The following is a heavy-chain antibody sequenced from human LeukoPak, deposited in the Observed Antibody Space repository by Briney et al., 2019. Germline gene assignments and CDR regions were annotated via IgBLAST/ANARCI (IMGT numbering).Heavy chain of an antibody. CDR3: ANLGVTVTPTSYYDMDV. Sequence: ASVKVSCKASGYTFTSYYMHWVRQAPGQGLEWMGIINPSGGSTSYAQKFQGRVTMTRDTSTSTVYMELSRLTSDDTAVYYCANLGVTVTPTSYYDMDVWGQGTTVTVSS. CDR1: GYTFTSYY. CDR2: INPSGGST. J-gene: IGHJ6*02. V-gene: IGHV1-46*01. D-gene: IGHD4-17*01.